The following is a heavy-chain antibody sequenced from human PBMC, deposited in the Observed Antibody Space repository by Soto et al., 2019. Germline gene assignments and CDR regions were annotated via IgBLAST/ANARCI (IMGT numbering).Heavy chain of an antibody. CDR1: GYTFTRYG. CDR2: ISALKGNT. V-gene: IGHV1-18*01. CDR3: ARGGITGIQVLSG. J-gene: IGHJ6*02. D-gene: IGHD3-16*01. Sequence: QVQLVQSGAEVKKPGASVKVSCKASGYTFTRYGITWVRQAPGQGLEWMGWISALKGNTNYAQKLQGRVTMTTDTATDTAYMERRSLRSDDTAVYYCARGGITGIQVLSGWGQGTTVTVSS.